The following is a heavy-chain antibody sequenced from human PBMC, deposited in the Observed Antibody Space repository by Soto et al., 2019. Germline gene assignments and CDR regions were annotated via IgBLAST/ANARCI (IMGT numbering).Heavy chain of an antibody. D-gene: IGHD3-16*01. J-gene: IGHJ4*02. CDR3: ARVHYAYIWGAYSH. CDR1: GGTFSNYA. Sequence: QVLLVQSGAEVKKPGSSVKVSCKASGGTFSNYAITWVRQAPGQGLEWMGGIIPIFGTPNYAQKFQGRVTMTADESTSTAYMELSSLKSEDTAVYYCARVHYAYIWGAYSHWGQGTLVTVSS. V-gene: IGHV1-69*01. CDR2: IIPIFGTP.